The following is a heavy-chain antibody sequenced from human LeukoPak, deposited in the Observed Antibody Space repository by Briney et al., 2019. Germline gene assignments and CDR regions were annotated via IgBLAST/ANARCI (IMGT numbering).Heavy chain of an antibody. J-gene: IGHJ3*02. Sequence: SETLSLTRAVYCVSFSGYHWSWLPHPPGKGLEWFGELTHSRSTNHNPSRKSRVTISVDTSKHQFSMKPSSVTAADTAVYYCARLTTDYVWGSYRSGDDAFDIWGQGTMVTVSS. CDR2: LTHSRST. CDR3: ARLTTDYVWGSYRSGDDAFDI. CDR1: CVSFSGYH. V-gene: IGHV4-34*01. D-gene: IGHD3-16*02.